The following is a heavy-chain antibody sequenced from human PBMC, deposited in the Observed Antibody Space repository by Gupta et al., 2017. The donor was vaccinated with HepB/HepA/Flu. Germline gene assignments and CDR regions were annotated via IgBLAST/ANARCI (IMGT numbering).Heavy chain of an antibody. CDR2: IKQDGSEK. CDR3: ASIWVDIVVVPAATYDAFDI. V-gene: IGHV3-7*01. D-gene: IGHD2-2*03. Sequence: EVQLVESGGGLVQPGGSLRLSCAASGFTFSSYWMSWVRQAPGKGLEWVANIKQDGSEKYYVDSVKGRFTISRDNAKNSLYLQMNSLRAEDTAVYYCASIWVDIVVVPAATYDAFDIWGQGTMVTVSS. J-gene: IGHJ3*02. CDR1: GFTFSSYW.